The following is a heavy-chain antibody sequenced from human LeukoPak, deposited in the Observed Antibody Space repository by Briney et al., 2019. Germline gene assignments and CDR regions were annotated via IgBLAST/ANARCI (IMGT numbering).Heavy chain of an antibody. Sequence: PGGSLRLSCAASGFTFSDYYMSWIRQAPGKGLECISYISTSSSYTYYADSVQGRFTISRDNAKNSLYLQMNSLRVEDTAVYYRASVVVTSNPFDYWGQGTLVTVSS. V-gene: IGHV3-11*03. J-gene: IGHJ4*02. CDR2: ISTSSSYT. CDR1: GFTFSDYY. D-gene: IGHD2-21*02. CDR3: ASVVVTSNPFDY.